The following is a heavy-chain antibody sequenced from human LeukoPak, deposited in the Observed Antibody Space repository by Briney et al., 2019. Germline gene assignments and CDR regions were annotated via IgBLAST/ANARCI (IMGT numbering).Heavy chain of an antibody. V-gene: IGHV4-34*01. J-gene: IGHJ4*02. CDR2: INHSGST. Sequence: PSETLSLTCAVYGGSFSGYYWSWIRQPPGKGMEWIGEINHSGSTNYNPSLKSRVTISVDTSKNQFSLKLSSVTAADTAVYYCAGYHPRYTVDFWGQGTLVTVSS. CDR1: GGSFSGYY. CDR3: AGYHPRYTVDF. D-gene: IGHD3-16*02.